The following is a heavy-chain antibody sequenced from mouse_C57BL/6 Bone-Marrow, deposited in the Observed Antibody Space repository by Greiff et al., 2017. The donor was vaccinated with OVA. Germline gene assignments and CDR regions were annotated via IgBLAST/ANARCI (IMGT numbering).Heavy chain of an antibody. Sequence: QVTLNESGPGILQSSQTLSLTCSFSGFSLSTSGMGVSWIRPPSGKGLEWLAHIYWGDDNRYDPSLKRLLTIAKDTSRNQVFLKVTSGDTADTDTYDCARKYYGSSPFAYWGQGTLVTVSA. CDR2: IYWGDDN. D-gene: IGHD1-1*01. V-gene: IGHV8-12*01. CDR1: GFSLSTSGMG. CDR3: ARKYYGSSPFAY. J-gene: IGHJ3*01.